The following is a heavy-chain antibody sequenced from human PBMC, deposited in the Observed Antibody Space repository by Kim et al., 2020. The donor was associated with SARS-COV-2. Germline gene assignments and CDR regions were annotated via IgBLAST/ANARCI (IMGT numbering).Heavy chain of an antibody. V-gene: IGHV4-59*01. J-gene: IGHJ6*01. CDR1: GDPMNSYY. Sequence: SETLSLTCVVSGDPMNSYYWSWIRQPPGKGLEWIGYIYYTGSTHYNPSLKSRVTISLDTSKKQFSLEVTSVTAADTAVYYCAKVGAVSRNYYYYGMDVWGQGTTVTVSS. CDR3: AKVGAVSRNYYYYGMDV. CDR2: IYYTGST. D-gene: IGHD6-13*01.